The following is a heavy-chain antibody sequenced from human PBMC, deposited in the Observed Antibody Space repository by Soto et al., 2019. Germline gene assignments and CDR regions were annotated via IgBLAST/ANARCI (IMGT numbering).Heavy chain of an antibody. CDR3: ASFPLIAVAGTHYYYMDV. CDR1: GFTFSSYS. V-gene: IGHV3-21*01. Sequence: GGSLRLSCAASGFTFSSYSMNWVRQAPGKGLEWVSSISSSSSYIYYADSVKGRFTISRDNAKNSLYLQMNSRRAEDTAVYYCASFPLIAVAGTHYYYMDVWGKGTTVTVSS. D-gene: IGHD6-19*01. J-gene: IGHJ6*03. CDR2: ISSSSSYI.